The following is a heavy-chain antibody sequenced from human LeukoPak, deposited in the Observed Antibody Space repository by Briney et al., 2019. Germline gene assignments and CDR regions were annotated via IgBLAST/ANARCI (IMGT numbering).Heavy chain of an antibody. J-gene: IGHJ4*02. CDR2: IYYSGST. CDR1: GGSVSSGSYY. CDR3: ARDISSGRSEIGGFDY. V-gene: IGHV4-61*01. Sequence: SETLSLTCTVSGGSVSSGSYYWSWIRQPPGKGLEWIGYIYYSGSTNYNPSLKSRVTISVDTSKNQFSLKLSSVTAADTAVYYCARDISSGRSEIGGFDYWGQGTLVTVSS. D-gene: IGHD6-19*01.